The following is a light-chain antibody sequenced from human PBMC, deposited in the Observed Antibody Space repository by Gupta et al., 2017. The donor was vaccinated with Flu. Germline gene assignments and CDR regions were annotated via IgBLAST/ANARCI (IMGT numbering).Light chain of an antibody. J-gene: IGLJ3*02. Sequence: LVLTHSPSASASLGASVKLTCTLSSGHSSYAIAWHQQQPEKGPRYLMKLNSDGSHSKGDGIPDRFSGSSSGAERYLTIASRQAEDEDDYYWQTWGTGIRVFGGGTKLTVL. CDR1: SGHSSYA. V-gene: IGLV4-69*01. CDR3: QTWGTGIRV. CDR2: LNSDGSH.